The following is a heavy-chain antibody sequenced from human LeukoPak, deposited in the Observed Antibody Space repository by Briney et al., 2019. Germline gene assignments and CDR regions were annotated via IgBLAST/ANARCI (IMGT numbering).Heavy chain of an antibody. V-gene: IGHV3-23*01. CDR1: GFTFSSYA. CDR2: ISGSGGST. CDR3: AKIWFRELLSPFDY. D-gene: IGHD3-10*01. Sequence: PGGSLRLSCAASGFTFSSYAMSWVRQAPGKGLEWVSAISGSGGSTYYADSVKGRFTISGDNSKNTLYLQMNSLRAEDTAVYYCAKIWFRELLSPFDYWGQGTLVTVSS. J-gene: IGHJ4*02.